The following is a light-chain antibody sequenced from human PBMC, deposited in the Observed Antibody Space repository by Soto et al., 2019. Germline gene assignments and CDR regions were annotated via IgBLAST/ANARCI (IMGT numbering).Light chain of an antibody. Sequence: EIVMTQSPATLSVSPGERATLSCRASQSVSSNLAWYQQKPGQAPRLLIYGASTRATGIPARFSGSGSGTEFTLTISSLQSEEFAGDYCQQYNNWPPWTFGQGTKVEIK. CDR3: QQYNNWPPWT. V-gene: IGKV3-15*01. J-gene: IGKJ1*01. CDR1: QSVSSN. CDR2: GAS.